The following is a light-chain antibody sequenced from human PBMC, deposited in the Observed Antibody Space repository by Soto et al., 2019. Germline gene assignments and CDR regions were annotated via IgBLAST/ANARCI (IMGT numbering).Light chain of an antibody. Sequence: AIQMTQSPSSLSASVGDRVTITCRASQGIRDDLGWYQQKPGKAPKLLIYAASSVHSGVPSRFSGSGSGTDFTLTISSLQPEDFATYYCLQDYNYPYTFCQGTRLEIK. CDR1: QGIRDD. CDR2: AAS. V-gene: IGKV1-6*01. J-gene: IGKJ2*01. CDR3: LQDYNYPYT.